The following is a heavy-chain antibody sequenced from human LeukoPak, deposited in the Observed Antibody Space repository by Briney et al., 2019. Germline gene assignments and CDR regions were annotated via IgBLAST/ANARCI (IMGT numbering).Heavy chain of an antibody. D-gene: IGHD3-22*01. Sequence: GASVKVSCKASGYTFTSYYMHWVRQAPGQGLEWMGIINPSGGSTSYAQKFQGRVTMTRDMSTSTVYMELSSLRSEDTAVYYCARDWGDSSGYYVAERQFYFDYWGQGTLVTVSS. CDR2: INPSGGST. V-gene: IGHV1-46*01. CDR1: GYTFTSYY. J-gene: IGHJ4*02. CDR3: ARDWGDSSGYYVAERQFYFDY.